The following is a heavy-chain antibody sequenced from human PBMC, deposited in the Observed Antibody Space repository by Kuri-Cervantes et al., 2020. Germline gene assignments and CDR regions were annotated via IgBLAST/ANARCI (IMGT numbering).Heavy chain of an antibody. D-gene: IGHD5-18*01. CDR2: INHSGST. CDR1: GGSISSYY. V-gene: IGHV4-34*01. J-gene: IGHJ4*02. Sequence: SETLSLTCTVSGGSISSYYGSWIRQPPGKGLEWIGEINHSGSTNYNPSLKSRVTISVDTSKNQFSLKLSSVTAADTAVYYCARGPGGYSYGYAAGPRNYWGQGTLVTVSS. CDR3: ARGPGGYSYGYAAGPRNY.